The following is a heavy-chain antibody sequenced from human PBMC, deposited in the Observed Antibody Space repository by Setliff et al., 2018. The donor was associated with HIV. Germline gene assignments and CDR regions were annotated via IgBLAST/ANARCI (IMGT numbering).Heavy chain of an antibody. D-gene: IGHD6-19*01. CDR2: IKQDGTEK. CDR3: ARVREGYESSGFYVYYYYYMDL. J-gene: IGHJ6*03. V-gene: IGHV3-7*01. CDR1: GFTFSGTW. Sequence: PGESLKISCAASGFTFSGTWMAWVRQAPGKGPEWVANIKQDGTEKHYMDSVKGRFTISRDNADRSIYLQMNRLRLEDTAVYYCARVREGYESSGFYVYYYYYMDLWGKGTTVTVSS.